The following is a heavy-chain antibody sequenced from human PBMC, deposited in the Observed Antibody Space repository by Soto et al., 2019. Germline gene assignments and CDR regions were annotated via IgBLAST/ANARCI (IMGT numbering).Heavy chain of an antibody. V-gene: IGHV1-2*04. CDR1: GYTFTGYY. CDR2: INPNSGGT. Sequence: ASVKVSCKASGYTFTGYYMHWVRQAPGQGLGWMGWINPNSGGTNYAQNFQGWVTMTRDTSISTAYMELSRLRSDDTAVYYCARTHCSSTRCYVGSWDYWGQGTLVTVSS. D-gene: IGHD2-2*01. J-gene: IGHJ4*02. CDR3: ARTHCSSTRCYVGSWDY.